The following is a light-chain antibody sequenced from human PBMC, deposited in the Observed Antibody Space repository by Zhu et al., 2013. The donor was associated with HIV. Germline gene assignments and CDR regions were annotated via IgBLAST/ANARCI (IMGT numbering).Light chain of an antibody. J-gene: IGKJ4*01. CDR1: QSLTSAY. Sequence: DIVLTQSPVTLSLSPGEGATLSCTASQSLTSAYLAWYQQKPGQAPRLLIYGASSRATGIPDRFSGSGSGTDFTLTISRLQPEDFAVYYCQQYSSSPLTFGGGTKVEIK. CDR2: GAS. CDR3: QQYSSSPLT. V-gene: IGKV3-20*01.